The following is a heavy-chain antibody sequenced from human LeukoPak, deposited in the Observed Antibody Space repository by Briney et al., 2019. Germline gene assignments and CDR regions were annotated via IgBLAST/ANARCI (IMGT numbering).Heavy chain of an antibody. V-gene: IGHV3-53*01. J-gene: IGHJ4*02. D-gene: IGHD5-24*01. CDR1: GFTVSSNY. CDR2: IYGGGNI. CDR3: ARGAGYNYPYYFDC. Sequence: GGSLRLSCAASGFTVSSNYMNWVRQAPGKGLEWVSVIYGGGNIYYADSVKGRFTISRDNSKNTLYLQMNSLRAEDTAVYYCARGAGYNYPYYFDCWGQGTLVTVSS.